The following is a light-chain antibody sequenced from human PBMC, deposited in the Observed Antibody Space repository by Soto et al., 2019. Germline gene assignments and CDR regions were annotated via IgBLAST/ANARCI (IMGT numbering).Light chain of an antibody. CDR3: QQRSNWPPLT. Sequence: EIVWTQSPGTLSLSPGERATLSCRASQRVSSYLAWYQQKPGQAPRLLIYDASNRATGIPARFSGSGSGTDFTLTISSLEPEDFAVYYCQQRSNWPPLTFGPGTKVDI. CDR1: QRVSSY. V-gene: IGKV3-11*01. CDR2: DAS. J-gene: IGKJ3*01.